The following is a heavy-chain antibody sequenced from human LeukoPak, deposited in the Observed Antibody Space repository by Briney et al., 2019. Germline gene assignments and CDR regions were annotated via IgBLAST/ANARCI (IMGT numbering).Heavy chain of an antibody. CDR3: ARESRASRFDP. Sequence: SQTLSLTCSVSGGSISSANHYLSWIRQPAGKGLEWIGRIYTGGTTNYNPSLKTRVTISIDTSKNQFSLTLSSVTAADTAIYYCARESRASRFDPWGQGILVTVSS. J-gene: IGHJ5*02. CDR1: GGSISSANHY. CDR2: IYTGGTT. D-gene: IGHD2-21*01. V-gene: IGHV4-61*02.